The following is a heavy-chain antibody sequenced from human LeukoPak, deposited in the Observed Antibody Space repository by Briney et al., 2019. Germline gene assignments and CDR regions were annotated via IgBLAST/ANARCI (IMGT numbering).Heavy chain of an antibody. V-gene: IGHV4-39*07. D-gene: IGHD4/OR15-4a*01. CDR1: GGSISSSSYY. CDR2: IYYSGST. J-gene: IGHJ4*02. Sequence: SETLSLTCTVSGGSISSSSYYWGWIRQPPGKGLEWIGSIYYSGSTYYNPSLKSRVTISVDTSKDQFSLKLSSVTAADTAVYYCARDYMVGPGVLDYWGQGTLVTVSS. CDR3: ARDYMVGPGVLDY.